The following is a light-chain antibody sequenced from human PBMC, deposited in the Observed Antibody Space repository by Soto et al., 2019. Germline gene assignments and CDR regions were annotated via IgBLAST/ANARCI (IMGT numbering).Light chain of an antibody. Sequence: QAVVTQPPSASGTPGQRVTISCSGSSSNIGSNYVYWYQQLQGTAHKLLIYRNNQRTSGVHDRFSGSKSGTSASLAISGLRSEDESDYYCAAWDDSLSGLVVFGGGTKLTVL. CDR2: RNN. CDR3: AAWDDSLSGLVV. CDR1: SSNIGSNY. V-gene: IGLV1-47*01. J-gene: IGLJ2*01.